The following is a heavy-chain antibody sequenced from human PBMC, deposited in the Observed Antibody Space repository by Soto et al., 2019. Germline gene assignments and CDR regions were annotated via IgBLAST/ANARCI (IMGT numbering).Heavy chain of an antibody. J-gene: IGHJ4*02. CDR1: GYSFTSYW. CDR3: ARPIYSYGTYYFDY. Sequence: VHSLKLFCTDSGYSFTSYWIGWVRQMPGKGLEWMGIIYPGDSDTRYSPSFQGQVTISADKSISTAYLQWSSLKASDTAMYYCARPIYSYGTYYFDYWGQGTLVTVSS. D-gene: IGHD5-18*01. V-gene: IGHV5-51*01. CDR2: IYPGDSDT.